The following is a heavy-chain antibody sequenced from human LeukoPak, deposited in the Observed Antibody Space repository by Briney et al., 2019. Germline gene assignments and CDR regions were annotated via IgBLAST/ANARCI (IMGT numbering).Heavy chain of an antibody. J-gene: IGHJ5*02. CDR3: ARGYVAMLVDPKNWFAP. CDR2: INPNSGGT. D-gene: IGHD1-1*01. V-gene: IGHV1-2*06. Sequence: GASVKVSCKASGYTFTGYYMHWVRQAPGQGLEWMGRINPNSGGTNYAQKFQGRVTMTRDTSISTAYMELSRLRSDDTAVYYCARGYVAMLVDPKNWFAPWGQGTLVTVSS. CDR1: GYTFTGYY.